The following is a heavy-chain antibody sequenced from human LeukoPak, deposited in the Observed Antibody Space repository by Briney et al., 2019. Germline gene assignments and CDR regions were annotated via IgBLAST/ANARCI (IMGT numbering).Heavy chain of an antibody. J-gene: IGHJ5*02. V-gene: IGHV4-61*05. D-gene: IGHD1-14*01. CDR1: GYSISSGYY. CDR2: IHYSGST. CDR3: ARTSATGWFDP. Sequence: SETLSLTCTVSGYSISSGYYWGWIRQPPGKGLEWIGYIHYSGSTNYNPSLKSRVTISVDTSKNQFSLKLSSVTAADTAVYYCARTSATGWFDPWGQGTLVSVSS.